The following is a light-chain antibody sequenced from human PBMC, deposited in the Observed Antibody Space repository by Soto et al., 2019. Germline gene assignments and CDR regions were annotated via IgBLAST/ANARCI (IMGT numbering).Light chain of an antibody. CDR3: AVWDNSLNGVA. J-gene: IGLJ2*01. CDR2: RND. CDR1: NSNMGRNY. V-gene: IGLV1-47*01. Sequence: QSVLTQTPSASGTPGQSVTLSCSGSNSNMGRNYVYWYQQVPGTAPKLLMYRNDVRPSGVPDRFTGSKSGTSASLAISGLRSEDEADYYCAVWDNSLNGVAFGGGTKLTVL.